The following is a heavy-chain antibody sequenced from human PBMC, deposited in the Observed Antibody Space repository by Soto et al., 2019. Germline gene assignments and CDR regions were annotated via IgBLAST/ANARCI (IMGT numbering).Heavy chain of an antibody. J-gene: IGHJ3*02. CDR2: INPNSGGT. CDR3: ARATAWGSEGDFDI. CDR1: GYTFTGYY. D-gene: IGHD7-27*01. Sequence: ASVKVSCKASGYTFTGYYMHWVRQAPGQGLEWMGWINPNSGGTNYAQKFQGWVTMTRDTSISTAYMELSRLRSDDTAVYYCARATAWGSEGDFDIWGQGTMVTVSS. V-gene: IGHV1-2*04.